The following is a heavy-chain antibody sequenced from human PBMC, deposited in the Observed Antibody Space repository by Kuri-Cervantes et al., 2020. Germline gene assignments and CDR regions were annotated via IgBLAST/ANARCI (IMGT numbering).Heavy chain of an antibody. CDR3: ARATSDGYCTSTSCHPSFDI. J-gene: IGHJ3*02. Sequence: LRLSCTVSGGSISSGSHFWSWILQHPGKGLEWIGYIYYSGTAYYNPSLKGLVAISVDTSKNQFSLNLNSVTAADTAVYYCARATSDGYCTSTSCHPSFDIWGQGTMVTVSS. V-gene: IGHV4-31*01. CDR1: GGSISSGSHF. CDR2: IYYSGTA. D-gene: IGHD2-2*01.